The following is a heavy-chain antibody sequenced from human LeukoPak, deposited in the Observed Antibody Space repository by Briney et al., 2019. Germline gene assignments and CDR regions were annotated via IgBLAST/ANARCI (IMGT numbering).Heavy chain of an antibody. D-gene: IGHD3-10*01. Sequence: GGSLRLSCAASGLTFDDYAMHWVRQAPGKGLEWVSGISWNSGSIGYADSVKGRFTISRDNSKNTLYLQMNSLRAEDTAVYYCAKASYYYGSGSFDYWGQGTLVTVSS. V-gene: IGHV3-9*01. CDR2: ISWNSGSI. CDR3: AKASYYYGSGSFDY. CDR1: GLTFDDYA. J-gene: IGHJ4*02.